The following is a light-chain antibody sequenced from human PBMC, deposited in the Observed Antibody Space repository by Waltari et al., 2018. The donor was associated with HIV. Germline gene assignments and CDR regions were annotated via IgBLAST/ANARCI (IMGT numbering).Light chain of an antibody. CDR2: DVF. J-gene: IGLJ3*02. Sequence: QSALTQPASVSGSPGQSLTVSCTGTSRDVSGFNFVSWYQPHPGKAPKLIIFDVFKRPAGVSERFSGSRSGNTASLTVSGLQAEDEADYYCCSYAGSRTWVFGGGTALTVL. V-gene: IGLV2-23*02. CDR1: SRDVSGFNF. CDR3: CSYAGSRTWV.